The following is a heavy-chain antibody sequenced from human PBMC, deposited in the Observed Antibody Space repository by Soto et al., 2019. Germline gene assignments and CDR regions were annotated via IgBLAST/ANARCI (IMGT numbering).Heavy chain of an antibody. CDR2: TYYRSKWSA. V-gene: IGHV6-1*01. J-gene: IGHJ4*02. D-gene: IGHD6-13*01. CDR1: GDSVSSNSVS. Sequence: SQTLSLTCAISGDSVSSNSVSWNWIRQSPSRGLEWLGRTYYRSKWSADYAVSVKSRITINPDTSNNQFSLQLNSVTPEDTAVYYCARGGIAAARHLDYWGQGTLVTVSS. CDR3: ARGGIAAARHLDY.